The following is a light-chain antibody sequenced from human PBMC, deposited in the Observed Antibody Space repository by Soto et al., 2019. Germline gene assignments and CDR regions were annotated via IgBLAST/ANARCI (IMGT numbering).Light chain of an antibody. CDR3: QQRSNWPT. CDR1: QSVSSY. Sequence: EIVLTQSPATLSLSPGERAILSCRASQSVSSYLAWYQQKLGQAPRLLIYDASNRATGIPARFSGSGSGTDFTLTISSLEPEDFAVYYCQQRSNWPTFGQGTRLEIK. V-gene: IGKV3-11*01. J-gene: IGKJ5*01. CDR2: DAS.